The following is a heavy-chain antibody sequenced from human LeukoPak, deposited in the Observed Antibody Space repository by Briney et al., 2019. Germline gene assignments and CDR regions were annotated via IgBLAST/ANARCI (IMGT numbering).Heavy chain of an antibody. V-gene: IGHV1-2*02. CDR3: ARMRRDRPWFDP. J-gene: IGHJ5*02. CDR2: INPNSGGT. D-gene: IGHD2-15*01. CDR1: GYTFTGYY. Sequence: ASVKVSCKTSGYTFTGYYKHWVRQAPGQGLEWMGWINPNSGGTNYAQKFQGRVTMTRDTSISTAYMELSRLRSDDTAVYYCARMRRDRPWFDPWGQGTLVTISS.